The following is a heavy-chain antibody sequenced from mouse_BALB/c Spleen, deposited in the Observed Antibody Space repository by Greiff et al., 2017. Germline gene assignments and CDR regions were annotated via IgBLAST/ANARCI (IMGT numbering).Heavy chain of an antibody. J-gene: IGHJ3*01. CDR1: GYTFTSYV. D-gene: IGHD4-1*01. CDR3: ARGANCDGWFAY. CDR2: INPYNYGT. Sequence: EVQLQQSGPELVKPGASVKMSCKASGYTFTSYVMHWVKQKPGQGLEWIGDINPYNYGTKYNEKFKGKATLTSDKSSSTAYMELSSLTSEDSAVYYCARGANCDGWFAYWGQGTLVTVSA. V-gene: IGHV1-14*01.